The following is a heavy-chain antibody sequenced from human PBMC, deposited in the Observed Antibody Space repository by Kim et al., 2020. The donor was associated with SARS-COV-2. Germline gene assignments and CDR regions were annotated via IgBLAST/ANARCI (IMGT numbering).Heavy chain of an antibody. CDR3: ARDLTINDAFDI. Sequence: GGSLRLSCVASGLTVSTSYMHWIRQTPGKGLEWVSIIYSSGDTDYGDSVKGRFIISRDISKNTVYLQMNNLTADDTGVYFCARDLTINDAFDIWGRGTMVTVSS. D-gene: IGHD3-3*01. V-gene: IGHV3-53*01. CDR1: GLTVSTSY. J-gene: IGHJ3*02. CDR2: IYSSGDT.